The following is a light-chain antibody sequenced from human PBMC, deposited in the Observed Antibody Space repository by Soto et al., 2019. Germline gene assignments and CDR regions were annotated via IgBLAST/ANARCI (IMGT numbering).Light chain of an antibody. CDR3: LQYASPLYT. CDR2: GAS. V-gene: IGKV3-20*01. CDR1: QSLSSSF. J-gene: IGKJ2*01. Sequence: EVVLTQSPGTLSLSPGERATLSCRACQSLSSSFLAWYQQKPGQAPRLLLYGASNRATGIPDRFSGSGSGTDFTLTISRLEPEDFAVYFCLQYASPLYTFGQGTKLEIK.